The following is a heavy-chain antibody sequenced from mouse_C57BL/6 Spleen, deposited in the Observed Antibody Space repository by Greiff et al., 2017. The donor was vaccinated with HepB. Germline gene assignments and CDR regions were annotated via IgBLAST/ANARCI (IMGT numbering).Heavy chain of an antibody. CDR3: ARWDLGYAMDY. Sequence: QVQLKQPGAELVRPGSSVKLSCKASGYTFTSYWMHWVKQRPIQGLEWIGNIDPSDSETHYNQKFKDKATLTVDKSSSTAYMQLSSLTSEASAVYYFARWDLGYAMDYWGQGTSVTVSS. D-gene: IGHD4-1*01. V-gene: IGHV1-52*01. CDR2: IDPSDSET. CDR1: GYTFTSYW. J-gene: IGHJ4*01.